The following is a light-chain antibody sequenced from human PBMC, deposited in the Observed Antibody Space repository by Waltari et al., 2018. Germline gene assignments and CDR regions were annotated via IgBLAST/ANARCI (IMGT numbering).Light chain of an antibody. CDR1: QSVLYSSNNKNY. V-gene: IGKV4-1*01. CDR2: WAS. Sequence: DLVMTQSPDPLAVSLGERATINCKSSQSVLYSSNNKNYLAWYQQKPGQPPKLLIYWASTRESGVPDRFSGSGSGTDFTLTISSLQAEDVAVYYCQQYYSTPLTFGPGTKVDIK. J-gene: IGKJ3*01. CDR3: QQYYSTPLT.